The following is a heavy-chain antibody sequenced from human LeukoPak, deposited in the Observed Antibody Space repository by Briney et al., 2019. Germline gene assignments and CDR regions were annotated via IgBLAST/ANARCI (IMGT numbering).Heavy chain of an antibody. V-gene: IGHV3-66*04. Sequence: GGSLRLSCAASGFTVSSNYMSWVRQAPGKGLEWVSVIYSGGSTYYADAVKGRFTISSDKSTNTLYLQMNSRRAEDTAVYYCARHGERWLQHFDYWGQGTLVTVSS. D-gene: IGHD5-24*01. J-gene: IGHJ4*02. CDR3: ARHGERWLQHFDY. CDR1: GFTVSSNY. CDR2: IYSGGST.